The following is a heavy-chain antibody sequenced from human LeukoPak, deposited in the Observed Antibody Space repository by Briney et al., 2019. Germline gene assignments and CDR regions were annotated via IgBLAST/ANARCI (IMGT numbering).Heavy chain of an antibody. Sequence: TGGSLRLSCAASGFTFGSYSMNWVRQAPGKGLEWVSSISSSSSYIYYADSVKGRFTISRDNTKNSLYLQMNSLRAEDTAVYYCARDQRTELGSDAYYYDSSDAFDIWGQGTMVTVSS. CDR2: ISSSSSYI. CDR1: GFTFGSYS. J-gene: IGHJ3*02. D-gene: IGHD3-22*01. CDR3: ARDQRTELGSDAYYYDSSDAFDI. V-gene: IGHV3-21*01.